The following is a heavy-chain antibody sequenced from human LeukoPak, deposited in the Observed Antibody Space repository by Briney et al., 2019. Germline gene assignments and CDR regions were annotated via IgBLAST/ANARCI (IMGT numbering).Heavy chain of an antibody. V-gene: IGHV4-34*01. D-gene: IGHD3-10*01. CDR3: ARARLLLWFGESPHRWFDP. J-gene: IGHJ5*02. Sequence: SETLSLTCAVYGGSFSGYYWSWIRQPPGKWLEWIGEINHSGSTNYNPSRKSRVTISVDTSKNQFSLKLSSVTAADTAVYYCARARLLLWFGESPHRWFDPWGQGTLVTVSS. CDR1: GGSFSGYY. CDR2: INHSGST.